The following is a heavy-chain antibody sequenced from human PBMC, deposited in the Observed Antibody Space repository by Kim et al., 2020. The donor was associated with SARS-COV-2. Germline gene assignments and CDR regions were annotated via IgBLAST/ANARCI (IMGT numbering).Heavy chain of an antibody. D-gene: IGHD2-21*01. CDR3: ARLKARDCDDRTCTSRVSIFAP. CDR1: GGSITNGDYY. CDR2: VYYSGSS. J-gene: IGHJ5*02. V-gene: IGHV4-31*03. Sequence: SETLSLTCTVSGGSITNGDYYWSWLRQNPGKGLEWIGIVYYSGSSYFNPSLKSRATISVDRPKNQFSLKLTSMTVADTAMYYCARLKARDCDDRTCTSRVSIFAPWGPGTPVIVSS.